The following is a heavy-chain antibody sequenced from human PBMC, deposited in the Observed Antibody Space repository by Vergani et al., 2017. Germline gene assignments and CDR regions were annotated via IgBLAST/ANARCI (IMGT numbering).Heavy chain of an antibody. J-gene: IGHJ3*02. CDR3: ARAFEGYCSSTTCGDAFDI. V-gene: IGHV3-33*01. Sequence: QVQLVESGGGVVQPGRSLRLSCAASGFTFSSYGMHWVRQAPGKGLEWVAVIWYDGSNKYYADSVKGRFTISRDNSKNTLYLQMNSLRAEDTAVYYWARAFEGYCSSTTCGDAFDIWGQGTMVTVSS. D-gene: IGHD2-2*01. CDR2: IWYDGSNK. CDR1: GFTFSSYG.